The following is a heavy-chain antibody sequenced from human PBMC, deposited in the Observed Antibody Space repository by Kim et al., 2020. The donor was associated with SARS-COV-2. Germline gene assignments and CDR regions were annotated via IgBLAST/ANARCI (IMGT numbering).Heavy chain of an antibody. CDR1: GFTFTSSA. V-gene: IGHV1-58*01. Sequence: SVKVSCKASGFTFTSSAVQWVRQARGQRLEWIGWIVVGSGNTNYAQKFQERVTITRDMSTSTAYMELSSLRSEDTAVYYCAASRITGTTLSYYYYGMDVWGQGTTVTVSS. CDR3: AASRITGTTLSYYYYGMDV. CDR2: IVVGSGNT. D-gene: IGHD1-7*01. J-gene: IGHJ6*02.